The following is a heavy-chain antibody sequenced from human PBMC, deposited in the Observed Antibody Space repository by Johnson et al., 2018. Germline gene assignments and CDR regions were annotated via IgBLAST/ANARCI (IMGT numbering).Heavy chain of an antibody. D-gene: IGHD2-2*01. CDR1: GFTFSSYW. CDR3: ARDENYCSSTSCYPLAQH. Sequence: VQLQESGGGLVQPGGSLRLSCAASGFTFSSYWMHWVRQAPGKGLVWVSRFNSDGSSTSYADSVKGRFTISRDNAKNTLYMQMNSLRAEDTAVYYCARDENYCSSTSCYPLAQHWGQGTLVTVSS. J-gene: IGHJ1*01. V-gene: IGHV3-74*01. CDR2: FNSDGSST.